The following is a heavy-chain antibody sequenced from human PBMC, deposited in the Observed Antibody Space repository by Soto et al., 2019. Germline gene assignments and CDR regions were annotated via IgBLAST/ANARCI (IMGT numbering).Heavy chain of an antibody. V-gene: IGHV1-8*01. D-gene: IGHD2-2*01. CDR3: ASDMSTT. Sequence: QVQLVQSGAEVKKPGASVKVSCKASGYTFTSHDINWMRQTTGQGLEWMGWMNPNSGHTNYAQKFQGRVTMTRDTFISTDYMELTNLRSEDTDIYYCASDMSTTWGQGTPVTVSS. CDR1: GYTFTSHD. CDR2: MNPNSGHT. J-gene: IGHJ5*02.